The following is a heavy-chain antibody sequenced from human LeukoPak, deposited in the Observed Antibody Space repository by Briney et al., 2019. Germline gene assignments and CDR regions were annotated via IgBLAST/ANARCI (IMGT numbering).Heavy chain of an antibody. Sequence: GSLRLSCAASGFTFSSYVMHWVRQPPGKGLEWIGEINHSGSTNYNPSLKSRVTISVDTSKNQFSLKLSSVTAADTAVYYCARARSKGRYCSSTSCYRRTWYFDLWGRGTLVTVSS. CDR2: INHSGST. J-gene: IGHJ2*01. CDR1: GFTFSSYV. CDR3: ARARSKGRYCSSTSCYRRTWYFDL. V-gene: IGHV4-34*01. D-gene: IGHD2-2*02.